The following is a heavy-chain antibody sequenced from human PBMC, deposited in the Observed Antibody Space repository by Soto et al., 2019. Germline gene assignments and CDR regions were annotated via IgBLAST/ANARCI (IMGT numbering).Heavy chain of an antibody. V-gene: IGHV3-7*03. CDR2: IKQDGSEK. J-gene: IGHJ3*02. Sequence: LRLSCAASGFTFSSYWMSWVRQAPGKGLEWVANIKQDGSEKYYEDSVKGRFTISRDNAKNSLYLQMNSLRAEDTAVYYCASLYDSSGYYGFPDAFDIWGQGTMVTVSS. CDR1: GFTFSSYW. CDR3: ASLYDSSGYYGFPDAFDI. D-gene: IGHD3-22*01.